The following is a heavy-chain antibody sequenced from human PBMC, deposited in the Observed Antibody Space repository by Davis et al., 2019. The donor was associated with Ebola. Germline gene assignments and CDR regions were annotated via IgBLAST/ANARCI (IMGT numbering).Heavy chain of an antibody. D-gene: IGHD1-26*01. CDR3: ARAQGGATRGYFDY. CDR1: GGTFSSYA. Sequence: SVKVSCKASGGTFSSYAISWVRQAPGQGLEWMGGIIPIFGTANYAQKFQGRVTITADESTSTAYMELSSLRSEDTSVYYCARAQGGATRGYFDYWGQGTLVTVSS. V-gene: IGHV1-69*13. CDR2: IIPIFGTA. J-gene: IGHJ4*02.